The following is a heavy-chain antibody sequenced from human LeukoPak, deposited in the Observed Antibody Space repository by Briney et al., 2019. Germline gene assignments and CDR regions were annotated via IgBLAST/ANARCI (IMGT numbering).Heavy chain of an antibody. CDR2: IYYSGST. J-gene: IGHJ4*02. CDR1: GGSISSYD. Sequence: SETLSLTCTVSGGSISSYDWSRIRQPPGKGLEWIGYIYYSGSTNYNPSLKSRVTISVDTSKNQFSLKLSSVTAADTAVYYCARFRYGDYRLDYWGQGTLVTVSS. V-gene: IGHV4-59*01. D-gene: IGHD4-17*01. CDR3: ARFRYGDYRLDY.